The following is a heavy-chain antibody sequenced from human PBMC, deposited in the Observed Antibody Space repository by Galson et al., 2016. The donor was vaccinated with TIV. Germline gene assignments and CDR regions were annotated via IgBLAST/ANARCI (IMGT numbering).Heavy chain of an antibody. CDR2: ISSFGGSA. CDR1: EFTFSSYA. V-gene: IGHV3-23*01. CDR3: ARDRFGAHEAGGSLFDY. D-gene: IGHD2-15*01. Sequence: SLRLSCAASEFTFSSYAMSWVRQAPGKGLGWVSFISSFGGSAYYAHSVKGRFTISRDNSQLFLQMNSLRAEDTAVYYCARDRFGAHEAGGSLFDYWGQGTLVTVSS. J-gene: IGHJ4*02.